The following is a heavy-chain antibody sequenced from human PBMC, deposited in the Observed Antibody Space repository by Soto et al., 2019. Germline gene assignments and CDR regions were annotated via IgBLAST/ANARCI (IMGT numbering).Heavy chain of an antibody. V-gene: IGHV3-48*01. J-gene: IGHJ4*02. Sequence: EVQLVESGGGLVQPGGSLRLSCAASGFTFSSYSMNWVRQAPGKGLEWVSYISSSSNTIYYAASVKGRFTISRDNAKNSLYLQMNSLRAEDTAVYYCARDQVVVVPAAMLFWGQGTLVTVSS. CDR1: GFTFSSYS. CDR2: ISSSSNTI. D-gene: IGHD2-2*01. CDR3: ARDQVVVVPAAMLF.